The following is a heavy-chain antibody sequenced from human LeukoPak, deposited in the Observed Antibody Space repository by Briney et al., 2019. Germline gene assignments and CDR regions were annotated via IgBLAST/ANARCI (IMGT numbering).Heavy chain of an antibody. V-gene: IGHV3-53*01. CDR1: GFTVSSNY. CDR3: ARMMTTVTPFDP. CDR2: IYSGGST. D-gene: IGHD4-17*01. J-gene: IGHJ5*02. Sequence: GGSLRLSCAASGFTVSSNYMSWVRQAPGKGLEWVSVIYSGGSTYYADSVKGRFTISRDNSKNTLYLQMNSLRAEDTAVYYCARMMTTVTPFDPWGQGTLVTVSS.